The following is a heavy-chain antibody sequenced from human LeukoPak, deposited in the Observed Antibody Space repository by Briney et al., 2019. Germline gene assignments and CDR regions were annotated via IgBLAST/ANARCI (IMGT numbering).Heavy chain of an antibody. J-gene: IGHJ5*02. V-gene: IGHV1-2*04. CDR3: ARESYCSGGSCYSGWFDP. Sequence: ASVKVSCKASGYTFTGYYMHWVRQAPGQGLEWMGWINPNSGGTNYAQKFQGWATMTRDTSISAAYMELSRLRSDDTAVYYCARESYCSGGSCYSGWFDPWGQGTLVTVSS. CDR2: INPNSGGT. D-gene: IGHD2-15*01. CDR1: GYTFTGYY.